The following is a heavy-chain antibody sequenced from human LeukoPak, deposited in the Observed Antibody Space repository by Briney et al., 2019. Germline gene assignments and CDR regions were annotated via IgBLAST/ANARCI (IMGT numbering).Heavy chain of an antibody. CDR1: GGSISSRSYY. CDR2: IYYSGST. J-gene: IGHJ4*02. Sequence: SETLSLTCTVSGGSISSRSYYWGWIRQPPGKGLESIGSIYYSGSTYYNPSLKSRVTISIDTSKNQFSLKLSSVTAADTAVYYCARHTYSSGWYADYWGQGTLVTVSS. CDR3: ARHTYSSGWYADY. V-gene: IGHV4-39*01. D-gene: IGHD6-19*01.